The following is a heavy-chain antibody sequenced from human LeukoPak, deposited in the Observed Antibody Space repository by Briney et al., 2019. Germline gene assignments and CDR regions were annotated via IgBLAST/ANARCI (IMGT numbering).Heavy chain of an antibody. Sequence: GESLKISCKGSGYSFTSYWIGWVRQMPGKGLEWMGIIYPGDSDTRYSPSFQGQVTISADKSISTAYLQWSSLKASDTAMYYCARQFGIARYYYDSSGYYFDAFDIWGQGTMVTVSS. CDR3: ARQFGIARYYYDSSGYYFDAFDI. CDR2: IYPGDSDT. J-gene: IGHJ3*02. V-gene: IGHV5-51*01. CDR1: GYSFTSYW. D-gene: IGHD3-22*01.